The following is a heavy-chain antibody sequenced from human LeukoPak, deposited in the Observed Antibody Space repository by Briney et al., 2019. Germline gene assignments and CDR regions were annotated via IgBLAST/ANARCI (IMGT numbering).Heavy chain of an antibody. Sequence: PGGSLRLSCAASGFTVSSNYMSWVRQAPGKGLEWVSVIYSGGSTYYADSVKGRFTISRDNSKNTLYLQMNSLRAEDTAVYYCARDRGGTTVTHDAFDIWGQGTMVTVSS. V-gene: IGHV3-53*01. CDR1: GFTVSSNY. CDR3: ARDRGGTTVTHDAFDI. CDR2: IYSGGST. J-gene: IGHJ3*02. D-gene: IGHD4-17*01.